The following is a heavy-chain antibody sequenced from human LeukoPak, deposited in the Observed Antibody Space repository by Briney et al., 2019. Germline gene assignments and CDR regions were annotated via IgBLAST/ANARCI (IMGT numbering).Heavy chain of an antibody. Sequence: PSETLSLTCTVSGGSISNSSYFWGWIRQPPGRGLEWIGSIYHSGTTYYNSSLKSRVTILVDTSKNQFSLKLSSVTAADTAVYYCATVRIAAADYYFDYWGQGTLVTVSS. V-gene: IGHV4-39*07. D-gene: IGHD6-13*01. J-gene: IGHJ4*02. CDR1: GGSISNSSYF. CDR3: ATVRIAAADYYFDY. CDR2: IYHSGTT.